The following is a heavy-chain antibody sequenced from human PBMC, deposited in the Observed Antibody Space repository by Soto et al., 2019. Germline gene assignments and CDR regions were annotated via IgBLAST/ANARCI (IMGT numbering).Heavy chain of an antibody. CDR3: AKDPASLTGTEFDY. CDR2: LSGSGGST. Sequence: GGSLRLSCAASGFTFSSYAMSWVRQAPGKGLEWVSALSGSGGSTYYADSVKGRFTISRDNSKNTLYLQMTSLRAEDTAVYYWAKDPASLTGTEFDYWGRGTRGIVSS. D-gene: IGHD7-27*01. V-gene: IGHV3-23*01. J-gene: IGHJ4*02. CDR1: GFTFSSYA.